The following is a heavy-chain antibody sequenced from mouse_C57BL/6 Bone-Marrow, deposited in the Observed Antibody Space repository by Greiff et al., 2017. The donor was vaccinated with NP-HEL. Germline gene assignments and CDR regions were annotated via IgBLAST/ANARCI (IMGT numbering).Heavy chain of an antibody. V-gene: IGHV5-17*01. CDR1: GFTFTDYG. D-gene: IGHD2-3*01. CDR3: AREAYDGFF. J-gene: IGHJ2*01. Sequence: EVKLMESGGGLVKPGGSLKLSCAASGFTFTDYGMHWVRQAPEKGLEWVAYISSGSSTIYYADTVKGRFTISRDNAKNTLFLQMTSLRSEDTAMYYCAREAYDGFFWGQGTTLTVSS. CDR2: ISSGSSTI.